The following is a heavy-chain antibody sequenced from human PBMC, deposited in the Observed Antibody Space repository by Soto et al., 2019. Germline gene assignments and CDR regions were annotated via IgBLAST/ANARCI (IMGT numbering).Heavy chain of an antibody. Sequence: XDSLKVSWKCSGYSFTSYWISLVLQMPGKGLEWMGRIDPSDSYTNYSPSFQGHVTISADKSISTAYLQWSSLKASDTAMYYCASWDDCSSTSCSNYYYGMDVWGQGTTVTVS. J-gene: IGHJ6*02. D-gene: IGHD2-2*01. CDR2: IDPSDSYT. CDR3: ASWDDCSSTSCSNYYYGMDV. CDR1: GYSFTSYW. V-gene: IGHV5-10-1*01.